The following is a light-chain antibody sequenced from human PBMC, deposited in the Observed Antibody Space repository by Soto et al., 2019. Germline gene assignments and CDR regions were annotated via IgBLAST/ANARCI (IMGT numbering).Light chain of an antibody. CDR3: QQYGSSGWT. CDR1: QSVSSSY. V-gene: IGKV3-20*01. Sequence: EIELTQSPGTLSLSPGEGATLSCRASQSVSSSYLAWYQQKPGQAPRLLIYGASSRATGIPDRFSGSGSGTDFTLTISRLEPEDFAVYYCQQYGSSGWTFGQGTKVDIK. J-gene: IGKJ1*01. CDR2: GAS.